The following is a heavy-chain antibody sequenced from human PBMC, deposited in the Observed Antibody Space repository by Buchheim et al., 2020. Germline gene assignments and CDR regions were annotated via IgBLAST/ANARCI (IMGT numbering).Heavy chain of an antibody. Sequence: EVQLLESGGGLVQPGGSLRLSCAASGFTFRSYAMNWVRQAPGKGLEWVSGISGSGGSTYYADSVKGRFTISRDNSKNTLYLQMNSLRAEDTAVYYCAKDRGLGYCSSTSCPPGYWGQGTL. J-gene: IGHJ4*02. D-gene: IGHD2-2*01. CDR2: ISGSGGST. CDR3: AKDRGLGYCSSTSCPPGY. V-gene: IGHV3-23*01. CDR1: GFTFRSYA.